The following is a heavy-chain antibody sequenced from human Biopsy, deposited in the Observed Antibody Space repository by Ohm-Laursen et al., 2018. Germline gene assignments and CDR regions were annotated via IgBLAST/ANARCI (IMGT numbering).Heavy chain of an antibody. Sequence: SDTLSLTCTVSGGSISGSTTYYWAWLRQPPGKGLEWIGSIYNTETTFYNPSLKSRVTISVDTSTNQFSLKVSSATAADTAVYYCARSVDITVVRGYYFDFWGQGTLVTVSS. V-gene: IGHV4-39*01. CDR3: ARSVDITVVRGYYFDF. CDR2: IYNTETT. D-gene: IGHD3-10*01. J-gene: IGHJ4*02. CDR1: GGSISGSTTYY.